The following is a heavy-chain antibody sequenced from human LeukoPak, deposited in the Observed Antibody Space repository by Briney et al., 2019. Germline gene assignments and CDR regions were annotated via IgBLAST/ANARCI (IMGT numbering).Heavy chain of an antibody. CDR1: GFTFSSCD. CDR3: ARDRRDIVATTYYYYYYGMDV. J-gene: IGHJ6*02. D-gene: IGHD5-12*01. Sequence: SGGSLRLSCAASGFTFSSCDMYWVRQSTGKGLEWVSSIGTGGDTYYSDSVKGRFTISRDNSKNTLYLQMNSLRAEDTAVYYCARDRRDIVATTYYYYYYGMDVWGQGTTVTVSS. V-gene: IGHV3-13*01. CDR2: IGTGGDT.